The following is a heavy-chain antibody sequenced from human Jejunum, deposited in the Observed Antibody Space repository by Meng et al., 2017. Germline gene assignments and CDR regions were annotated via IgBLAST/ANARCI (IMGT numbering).Heavy chain of an antibody. Sequence: QLQLQESGSGLVQPSQTPPLTCAVSGGSISSGAYSWSWIRQPPGKGLEWIGHSYHTGSSNYNPSLESRVTISVDRSKNQFSLKLTSVTAADTAVYYCARASVGNCGGDCYSPHWFDPWGQGTLVTVSS. CDR3: ARASVGNCGGDCYSPHWFDP. J-gene: IGHJ5*02. V-gene: IGHV4-30-2*01. CDR1: GGSISSGAYS. CDR2: SYHTGSS. D-gene: IGHD2-21*02.